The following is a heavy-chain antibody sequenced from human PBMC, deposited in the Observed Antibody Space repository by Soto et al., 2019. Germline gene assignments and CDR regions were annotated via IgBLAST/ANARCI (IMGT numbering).Heavy chain of an antibody. Sequence: ASVKVSCKASGYTFTSYDINWVRQATGQGLEWMGWMNPNSGNTGYAQKFQGRVTMTRNTSISTAYMELSSLRSEDTAVYYCAPFGVTTMTAFDIWGQGTMVTVS. CDR1: GYTFTSYD. CDR3: APFGVTTMTAFDI. V-gene: IGHV1-8*01. CDR2: MNPNSGNT. J-gene: IGHJ3*02. D-gene: IGHD4-17*01.